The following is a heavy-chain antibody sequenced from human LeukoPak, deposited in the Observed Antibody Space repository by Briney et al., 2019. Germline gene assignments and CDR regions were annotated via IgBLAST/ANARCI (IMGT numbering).Heavy chain of an antibody. CDR2: INTNTGNP. D-gene: IGHD3-22*01. Sequence: ASVKVSFKASGYIFTSYVLHWVRQAPGQGLEWMGWINTNTGNPTYAQGFTGRLVFSLDTSISTAYLQISSLQADDTAMYYSARGDYETHGYQTRWGQGTLVTVSS. CDR1: GYIFTSYV. V-gene: IGHV7-4-1*02. J-gene: IGHJ4*02. CDR3: ARGDYETHGYQTR.